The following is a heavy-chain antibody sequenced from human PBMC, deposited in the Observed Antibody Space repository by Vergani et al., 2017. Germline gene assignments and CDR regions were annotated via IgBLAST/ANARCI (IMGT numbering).Heavy chain of an antibody. CDR3: ARDGGGDPHIYYYYGMDV. D-gene: IGHD2-21*02. V-gene: IGHV3-21*01. Sequence: VQLVQSGGGVVQPGRSLRLSCAASGFTFSSYGMHWVRQAPGKGLEWVSSISSSSSYIYYADSVKGRFTISRDNAKNSLYLQMNSLRAEDTAVYYCARDGGGDPHIYYYYGMDVWGQGTTVTVSS. CDR2: ISSSSSYI. J-gene: IGHJ6*02. CDR1: GFTFSSYG.